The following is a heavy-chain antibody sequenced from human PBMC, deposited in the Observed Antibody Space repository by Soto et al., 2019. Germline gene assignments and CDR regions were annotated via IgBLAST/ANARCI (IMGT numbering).Heavy chain of an antibody. CDR2: INAGNGNT. Sequence: RASVKVSCKASGYTFTSYAMHWVRQAPGQRLEWMGWINAGNGNTKYSQKFQGRVTITRDTSASTAYMELSSLRSEDTAVYYCARAHEEYYYDSSGYYGLGAFDIWGQGTMVTVSS. CDR3: ARAHEEYYYDSSGYYGLGAFDI. V-gene: IGHV1-3*01. CDR1: GYTFTSYA. J-gene: IGHJ3*02. D-gene: IGHD3-22*01.